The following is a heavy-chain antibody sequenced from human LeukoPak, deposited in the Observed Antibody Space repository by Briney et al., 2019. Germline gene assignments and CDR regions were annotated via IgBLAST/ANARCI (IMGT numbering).Heavy chain of an antibody. D-gene: IGHD3-22*01. V-gene: IGHV3-23*01. CDR2: LSYNGVTT. J-gene: IGHJ4*02. CDR1: GFTLCNHA. CDR3: ARGLDSSSWARVFDF. Sequence: GGSLRLSCAASGFTLCNHAMSWVPPAPGKGPEGGSILSYNGVTTYYADSVKGRVSFSRDNSKNMMYLEMNSLRAEDTAVYFCARGLDSSSWARVFDFWGPGTLLIVSS.